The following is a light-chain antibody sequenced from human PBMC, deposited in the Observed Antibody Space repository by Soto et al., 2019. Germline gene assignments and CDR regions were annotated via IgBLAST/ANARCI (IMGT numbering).Light chain of an antibody. Sequence: EIELTQSPGTLSLSPGERASLSCRASQSVRPNSLVWYQQKPGQAPRLLIYDASSRATGIPDRFSGSGSGTDFTLTISRLEPEDFAVYYCQQYGTSPLTFGQGTKVEIK. J-gene: IGKJ1*01. V-gene: IGKV3-20*01. CDR2: DAS. CDR3: QQYGTSPLT. CDR1: QSVRPNS.